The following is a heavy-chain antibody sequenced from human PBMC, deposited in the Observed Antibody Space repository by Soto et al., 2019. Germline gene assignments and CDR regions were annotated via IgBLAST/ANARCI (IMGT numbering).Heavy chain of an antibody. Sequence: EVQVVNPGGGLIQRGGSRRLSCEGPGFDFGKNNMDWVGQAPGKGLEWFSYISNTFRTKFYADSVKGRFTISRDNARSSLFLEMNSLRDEDTAIYYCARDGNRGYDMDVWGQGTTVTVSS. D-gene: IGHD1-1*01. CDR1: GFDFGKNN. CDR2: ISNTFRTK. CDR3: ARDGNRGYDMDV. J-gene: IGHJ6*02. V-gene: IGHV3-48*02.